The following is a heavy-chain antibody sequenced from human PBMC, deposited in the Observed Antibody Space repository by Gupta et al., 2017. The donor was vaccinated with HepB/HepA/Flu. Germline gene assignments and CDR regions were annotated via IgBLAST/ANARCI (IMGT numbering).Heavy chain of an antibody. D-gene: IGHD2-2*01. V-gene: IGHV3-15*01. CDR2: IKSKTDGGTT. J-gene: IGHJ6*02. CDR1: GFTFRHAW. Sequence: GSLILSCAASGFTFRHAWMSWVRQAPGKGLEWVGRIKSKTDGGTTDYAAPVKGRVTISRDDSKNTRYLQLNSLNTEDTAVDYCTTDAAMGSPCYYYGMDVWGQGTTVTVSS. CDR3: TTDAAMGSPCYYYGMDV.